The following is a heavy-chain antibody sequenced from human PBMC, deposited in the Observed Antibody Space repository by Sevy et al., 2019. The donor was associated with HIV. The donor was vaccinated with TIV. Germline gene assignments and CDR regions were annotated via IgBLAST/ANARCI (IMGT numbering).Heavy chain of an antibody. V-gene: IGHV3-11*01. CDR2: MSNSGTTI. Sequence: GGSLRLSCATSGFIFSDYYMSWVRQAPGKGLEWVSYMSNSGTTIHYADSVKGRFTISRDNGKNSLYLQMNSLRAEDTAVYYCAKDSRVYGSGSYHFDYWGQGTLVTVSS. J-gene: IGHJ4*02. D-gene: IGHD3-10*01. CDR1: GFIFSDYY. CDR3: AKDSRVYGSGSYHFDY.